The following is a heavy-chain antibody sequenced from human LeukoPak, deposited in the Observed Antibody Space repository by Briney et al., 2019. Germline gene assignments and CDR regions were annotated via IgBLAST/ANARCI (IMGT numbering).Heavy chain of an antibody. D-gene: IGHD3-10*01. Sequence: ASVKVSCKASGYTFTSYDINWVRQATGQGLEWMGWMNPNSGNTGYAQKFQGRVTMTRNTSISTAYMELSSLRSEDTAVYYCARAMVRRVILINWFDPWGQGTLVTVSS. V-gene: IGHV1-8*01. J-gene: IGHJ5*02. CDR1: GYTFTSYD. CDR2: MNPNSGNT. CDR3: ARAMVRRVILINWFDP.